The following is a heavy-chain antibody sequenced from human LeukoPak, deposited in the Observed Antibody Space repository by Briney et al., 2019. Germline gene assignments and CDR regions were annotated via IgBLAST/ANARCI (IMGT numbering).Heavy chain of an antibody. J-gene: IGHJ3*02. CDR3: ASYDYGAFDI. CDR1: GFTFDDYA. D-gene: IGHD4-17*01. Sequence: PGRSLRLSCAASGFTFDDYAMHWVRQAPGKGLEWVSGINWNSNNIDYADSVKGRFTISRDNAKNSLYLQMNSLRAEDTALYYCASYDYGAFDIWGQGTMVTVSS. CDR2: INWNSNNI. V-gene: IGHV3-9*01.